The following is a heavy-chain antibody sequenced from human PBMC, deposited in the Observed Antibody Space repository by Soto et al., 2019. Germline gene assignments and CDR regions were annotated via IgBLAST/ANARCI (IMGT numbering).Heavy chain of an antibody. D-gene: IGHD6-13*01. CDR2: ISSGSGTI. Sequence: GSLRLSCAASGFSVSTYEMNWVRQAPGKGLEWVAYISSGSGTIHYADSVRGRFTVSRDNAKNSLYLQMNSLRVEDTALYYCARDRAAGGYWGQGTLVTVSS. CDR3: ARDRAAGGY. CDR1: GFSVSTYE. J-gene: IGHJ4*02. V-gene: IGHV3-48*03.